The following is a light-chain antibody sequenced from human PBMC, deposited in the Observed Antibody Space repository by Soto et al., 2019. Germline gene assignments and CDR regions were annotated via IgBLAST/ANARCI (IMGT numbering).Light chain of an antibody. J-gene: IGLJ3*02. CDR2: SNN. CDR1: SSNIGGNN. V-gene: IGLV1-47*02. CDR3: AAWDDSLSGRV. Sequence: QSVLTQPPSASGTPGQRVTISCSGSSSNIGGNNVHWYQQLPGTAPKLLIYSNNQRPSGVPDRFSGSKSGTSASLGISGLRSEDEADYYRAAWDDSLSGRVFGGGTKLTVL.